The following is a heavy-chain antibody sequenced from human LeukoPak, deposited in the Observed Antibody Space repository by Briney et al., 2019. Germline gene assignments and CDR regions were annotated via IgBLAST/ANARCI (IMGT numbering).Heavy chain of an antibody. CDR1: GFTFSSYS. CDR3: ARDQGSAWYYDSSGY. CDR2: ISSSSSYI. Sequence: GGSLRLSCAASGFTFSSYSMNWVRQAPGKGLEWVSSISSSSSYIYYADPVKGRFTISRDNAKNSLYLQMNSLRAEDTAVYYCARDQGSAWYYDSSGYWGQGTLVTVSS. V-gene: IGHV3-21*01. J-gene: IGHJ4*02. D-gene: IGHD3-22*01.